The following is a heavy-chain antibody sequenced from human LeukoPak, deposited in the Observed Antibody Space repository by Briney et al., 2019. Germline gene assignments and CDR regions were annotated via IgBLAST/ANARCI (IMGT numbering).Heavy chain of an antibody. CDR1: GGSISSYY. V-gene: IGHV4-4*07. D-gene: IGHD3-3*01. Sequence: PSETLSLTCTVSGGSISSYYWSWIRQPAGKGLEWIGRIYTSGSTNYNPSLKSRVTISVDTSKNQFSLKLSSVTAADTAVYYCARGTEIFGVVKGFDYWGQGTLVTVSS. CDR3: ARGTEIFGVVKGFDY. J-gene: IGHJ4*02. CDR2: IYTSGST.